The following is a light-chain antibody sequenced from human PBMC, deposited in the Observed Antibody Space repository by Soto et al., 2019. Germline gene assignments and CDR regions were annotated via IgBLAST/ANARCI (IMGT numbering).Light chain of an antibody. CDR2: TNI. Sequence: QSVLTQPPSASGTPGQRVTISCSGSSSNIGSNTVNWYQQLPGTAPKLLIYTNIQRPSGVPDRFSGSKSGTSASLAISGLQSEDEGDYYCAAWDDSLNGPVFGGGTKLTVL. V-gene: IGLV1-44*01. CDR1: SSNIGSNT. CDR3: AAWDDSLNGPV. J-gene: IGLJ3*02.